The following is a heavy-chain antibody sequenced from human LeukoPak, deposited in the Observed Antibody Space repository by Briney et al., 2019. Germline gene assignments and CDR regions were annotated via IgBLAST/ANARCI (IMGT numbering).Heavy chain of an antibody. CDR3: ARGYCSSTSCPTLYYY. J-gene: IGHJ4*02. V-gene: IGHV3-74*01. D-gene: IGHD2-2*01. Sequence: GGSLRLSCAASGFTFRTYWMHWVRQAPGKGLVWVSRINNDGSITSYADSVKGRFTISRDNAKNTLYLQMNSLRAEDTAVYYCARGYCSSTSCPTLYYYWGQGTLVTVSS. CDR2: INNDGSIT. CDR1: GFTFRTYW.